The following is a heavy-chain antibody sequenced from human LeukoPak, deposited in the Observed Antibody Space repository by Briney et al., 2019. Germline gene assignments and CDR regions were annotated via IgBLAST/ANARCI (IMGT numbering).Heavy chain of an antibody. CDR1: GFTFSSYW. V-gene: IGHV3-74*01. Sequence: GGSLRLSCAASGFTFSSYWMHWVRQAPGKGLVWVSRINSDGTSTSHADSVKGRFTISRDNSKNTLFLQMSSLTTEDTAVYYCAKVGAISGLDFESWGQGALVTVSS. D-gene: IGHD1-26*01. J-gene: IGHJ4*02. CDR2: INSDGTST. CDR3: AKVGAISGLDFES.